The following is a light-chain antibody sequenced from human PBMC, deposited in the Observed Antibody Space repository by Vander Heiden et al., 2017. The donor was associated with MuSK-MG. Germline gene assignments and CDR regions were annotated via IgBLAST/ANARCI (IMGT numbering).Light chain of an antibody. V-gene: IGKV3-11*01. CDR1: QSVSSY. J-gene: IGKJ3*01. Sequence: EIVLTQSPATLSLSPGERATLSCRASQSVSSYLVWYQQKPGQAPRLLIYDVSNRATGIPARFSGSGSGADFTLTISSLEPEDFAFYYCQHRASWPLTFGHGTKVEIK. CDR3: QHRASWPLT. CDR2: DVS.